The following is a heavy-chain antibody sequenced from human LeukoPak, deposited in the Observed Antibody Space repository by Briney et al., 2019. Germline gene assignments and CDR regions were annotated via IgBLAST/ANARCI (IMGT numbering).Heavy chain of an antibody. J-gene: IGHJ4*02. V-gene: IGHV3-21*01. CDR2: ISSTSSYI. CDR3: ARGLGWGTLVRGVIIDY. Sequence: GESLQISCAASGFTFSSYSMNWVRQAPGKGLEWVSSISSTSSYIYYADSVKGRFTISRDNAKNSLYLQMNSLRAEDTAVYYCARGLGWGTLVRGVIIDYWGQGTLVTVSS. CDR1: GFTFSSYS. D-gene: IGHD3-10*01.